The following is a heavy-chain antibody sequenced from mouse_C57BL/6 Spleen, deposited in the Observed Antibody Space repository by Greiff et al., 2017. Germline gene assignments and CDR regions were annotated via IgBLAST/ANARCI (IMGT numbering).Heavy chain of an antibody. CDR3: ARARDYGSSLPWYFDV. D-gene: IGHD1-1*01. CDR2: IDPSDSYT. V-gene: IGHV1-59*01. J-gene: IGHJ1*03. CDR1: GYTFTSYW. Sequence: VQLQQPGAELVRPGTSVKLSCKASGYTFTSYWMHWVKQRPGQGLEWIGVIDPSDSYTNYNQKFKGKATLTVDTSSSTAYMQLSSLTSEDSAVYYCARARDYGSSLPWYFDVWGTGTTVTVSS.